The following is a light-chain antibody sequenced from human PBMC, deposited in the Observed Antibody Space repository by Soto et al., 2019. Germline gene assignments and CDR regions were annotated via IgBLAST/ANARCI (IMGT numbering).Light chain of an antibody. CDR3: QKYTIYFPST. Sequence: DIQMTQSPSTLSASVGDRVTITCRASQSISSWLAWYQQKPGKAPKLLIYDASSLESGVPSRFSGSGSGTEFTLTISSLQPDVFVTRQRQKYTIYFPSTFGQGP. J-gene: IGKJ1*01. V-gene: IGKV1-5*01. CDR1: QSISSW. CDR2: DAS.